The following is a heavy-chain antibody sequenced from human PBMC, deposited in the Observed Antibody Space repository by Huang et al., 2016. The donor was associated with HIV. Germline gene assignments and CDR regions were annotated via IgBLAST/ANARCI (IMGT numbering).Heavy chain of an antibody. CDR1: DYVITTYA. CDR2: IGPYNIKT. Sequence: QVRLVQSGAEVKKPGASVKVSCKAYDYVITTYAYSWVRQAPGQGLEWLGWIGPYNIKTVYGRNRQDRVTITTDTSTGTAYMELRGLRSDDTAVYYCARENILTDHTGNYYYIDVWGDGTTVTVSS. D-gene: IGHD3-9*01. V-gene: IGHV1-18*01. J-gene: IGHJ6*03. CDR3: ARENILTDHTGNYYYIDV.